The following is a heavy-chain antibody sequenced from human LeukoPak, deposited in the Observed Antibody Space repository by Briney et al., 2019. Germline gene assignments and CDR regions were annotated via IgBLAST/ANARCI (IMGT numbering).Heavy chain of an antibody. CDR3: AKGWAGDLNYFDY. J-gene: IGHJ4*02. V-gene: IGHV3-30-3*01. Sequence: GGSLRLSCAASGFTFSSYAMHWVRQAPGKGLEWVAVISYDGSNKYYADSVKGRFTISRDNSKNTLYLQMKSLRAEDTALYYCAKGWAGDLNYFDYWGLGTLVTVSS. CDR1: GFTFSSYA. CDR2: ISYDGSNK. D-gene: IGHD3-10*01.